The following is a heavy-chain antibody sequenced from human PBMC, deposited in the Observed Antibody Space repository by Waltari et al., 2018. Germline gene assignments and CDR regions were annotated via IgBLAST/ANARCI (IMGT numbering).Heavy chain of an antibody. Sequence: QVQLVESGGGVVQPGRSLRRACAASGFTSRGYGMHWVRQAPGKGLEWVAVISYDGSKTYYADSVKSRFTIYRDNSKNTLFLQMSSLRAEETAVYNCAKDPGMVYRSSWYFDYWGQGTLVTVSS. V-gene: IGHV3-30*18. CDR2: ISYDGSKT. CDR1: GFTSRGYG. CDR3: AKDPGMVYRSSWYFDY. J-gene: IGHJ4*01. D-gene: IGHD6-13*01.